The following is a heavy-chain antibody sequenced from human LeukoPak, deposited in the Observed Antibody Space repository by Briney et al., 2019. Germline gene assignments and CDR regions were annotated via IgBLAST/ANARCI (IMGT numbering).Heavy chain of an antibody. CDR2: ITSDGTNE. Sequence: GGSLRLSCAASGFTLSSYSMNWVRQAPGKGLEWVAVITSDGTNEYYADAVKGRFTISRDNSKTTLYLHMNSLRVEDTAVYYCARSNGWYLDYWGQGTLVTVSS. D-gene: IGHD6-19*01. V-gene: IGHV3-30*03. J-gene: IGHJ4*02. CDR3: ARSNGWYLDY. CDR1: GFTLSSYS.